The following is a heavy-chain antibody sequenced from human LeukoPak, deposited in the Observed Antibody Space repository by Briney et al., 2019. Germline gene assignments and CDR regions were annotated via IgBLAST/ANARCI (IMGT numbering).Heavy chain of an antibody. V-gene: IGHV4-59*01. D-gene: IGHD3-16*01. CDR2: IYYSGST. CDR1: GGSISSYY. CDR3: ARGVYDYVWGSDGQRPYYMDV. J-gene: IGHJ6*03. Sequence: SETLSLTCTVSGGSISSYYWSWIRQPPGKGLEWIGYIYYSGSTNYNPSLKSRVTISVDTSKNQFSLKLSSVTAADTAVYYCARGVYDYVWGSDGQRPYYMDVWGKGTTVTISS.